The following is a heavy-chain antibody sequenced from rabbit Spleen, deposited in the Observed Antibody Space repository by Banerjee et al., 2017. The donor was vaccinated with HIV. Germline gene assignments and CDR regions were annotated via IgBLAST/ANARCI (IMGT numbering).Heavy chain of an antibody. CDR1: GFSFSNKAV. Sequence: QQQLVESGGGLVQPEGSLTLTCKASGFSFSNKAVMCWVRQAPGKGLEWIACINVITGKAVYANWAKGRSTFSKTSSTTVTLQMTSLTAADTATYFCARGEYFTVGFSSYGIYLDLWGQGTLVTVS. CDR3: ARGEYFTVGFSSYGIYLDL. CDR2: INVITGKA. D-gene: IGHD5-1*01. J-gene: IGHJ3*01. V-gene: IGHV1S45*01.